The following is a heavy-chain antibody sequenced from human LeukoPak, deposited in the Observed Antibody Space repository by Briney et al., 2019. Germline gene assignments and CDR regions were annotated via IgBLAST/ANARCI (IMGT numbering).Heavy chain of an antibody. CDR3: AKDLREPVFDY. V-gene: IGHV3-48*01. CDR1: GFTFNTYS. J-gene: IGHJ4*02. CDR2: ITSSSSSI. Sequence: PGGSLRLSCAASGFTFNTYSMNWVRQAPGKGLEWVSYITSSSSSIYYADSVKGRFTISRDNSKNTLYLQMNSLRAEDTAVYYCAKDLREPVFDYWGQGTLVTVSS. D-gene: IGHD3-16*01.